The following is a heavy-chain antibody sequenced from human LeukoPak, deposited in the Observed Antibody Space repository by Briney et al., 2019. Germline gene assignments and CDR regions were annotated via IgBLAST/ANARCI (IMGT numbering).Heavy chain of an antibody. V-gene: IGHV3-74*01. D-gene: IGHD6-19*01. CDR2: INSDGSNT. Sequence: GSLRLSCAASGFTLSTYWMHWVRQAPGKGLVWVSRINSDGSNTTYADSVKGRFTISRDNAKNTLYLQMNSLRVEDTAVYYCARDHRGSSGWRGPFDYWGQGTLVTVSS. CDR3: ARDHRGSSGWRGPFDY. J-gene: IGHJ4*02. CDR1: GFTLSTYW.